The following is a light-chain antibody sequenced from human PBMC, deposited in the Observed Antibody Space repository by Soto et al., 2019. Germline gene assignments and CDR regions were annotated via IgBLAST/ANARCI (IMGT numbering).Light chain of an antibody. CDR2: GGS. CDR3: MQGTQRPLT. Sequence: DTALAQSRGSLSLSPGEIATLSCSASQSLHSNCLAWCQQKPAHAARLLIFGGSARAAGSTDRFSGGGSCTDFTLKISRVEAEDDGVYYCMQGTQRPLTFGGGTKVDIK. J-gene: IGKJ4*01. V-gene: IGKV3-20*01. CDR1: QSLHSNC.